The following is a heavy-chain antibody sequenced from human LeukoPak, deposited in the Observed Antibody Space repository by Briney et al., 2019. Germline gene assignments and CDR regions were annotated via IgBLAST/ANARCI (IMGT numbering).Heavy chain of an antibody. CDR3: ARDPLTTLTMPGAFDI. J-gene: IGHJ3*02. Sequence: GGSLRLSCAASGFTFSSYAMHWVRQAPGKGLEWVAIISYDGSTKYYADSVKGRFTISRDNSKKTLYLQMNSLRAEDTAVYYCARDPLTTLTMPGAFDIWGQGTKVTVSS. V-gene: IGHV3-30-3*01. D-gene: IGHD4-11*01. CDR1: GFTFSSYA. CDR2: ISYDGSTK.